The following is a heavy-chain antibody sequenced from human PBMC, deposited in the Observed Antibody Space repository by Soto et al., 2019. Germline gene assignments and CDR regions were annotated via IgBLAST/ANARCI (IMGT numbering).Heavy chain of an antibody. D-gene: IGHD6-19*01. Sequence: PSETLSLTCTVSGGSISSGDYYWSWIRQPPGKGLEWIGYIYYSGSTYYNPSLKSRGTISVDTSKNQFSLKLSSVTAADTAVYYCARDKGWLGKVFYYYYGMDVWGQGTTVTVSS. V-gene: IGHV4-30-4*01. J-gene: IGHJ6*02. CDR2: IYYSGST. CDR3: ARDKGWLGKVFYYYYGMDV. CDR1: GGSISSGDYY.